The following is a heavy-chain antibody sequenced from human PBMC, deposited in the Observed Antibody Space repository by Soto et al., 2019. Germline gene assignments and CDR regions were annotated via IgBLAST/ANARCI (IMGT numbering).Heavy chain of an antibody. J-gene: IGHJ4*02. CDR2: IYWDDDK. CDR1: GFSLSTSGVG. Sequence: QITLKESGPTLVKPTQTLTLTCTFSGFSLSTSGVGVGWIRQPPGKALEWLALIYWDDDKRYSPSLKSRLTITKDTSKNHVVLTMTNMDPVDTATYYCAHTELGTKLDYWGQGTLVTVSS. V-gene: IGHV2-5*02. D-gene: IGHD7-27*01. CDR3: AHTELGTKLDY.